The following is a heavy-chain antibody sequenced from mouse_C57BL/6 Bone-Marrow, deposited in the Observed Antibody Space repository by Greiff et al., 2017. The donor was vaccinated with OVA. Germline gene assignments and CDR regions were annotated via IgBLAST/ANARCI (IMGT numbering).Heavy chain of an antibody. CDR2: IDPSDSYT. CDR1: GYTFTSYW. CDR3: ALYGNYAWFAY. Sequence: VQLQQPGAELVRPGTSVKLSCKASGYTFTSYWMHWVKQRPGQGLEWIGVIDPSDSYTNYNQKFKGKATLTVDPSSSTAYMQLSSLTSEDSAVYYCALYGNYAWFAYWGQGTLVTVSA. J-gene: IGHJ3*01. V-gene: IGHV1-59*01. D-gene: IGHD2-1*01.